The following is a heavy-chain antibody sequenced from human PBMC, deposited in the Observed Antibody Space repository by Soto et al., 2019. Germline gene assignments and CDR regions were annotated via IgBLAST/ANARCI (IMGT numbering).Heavy chain of an antibody. CDR1: GFSFDTYG. CDR3: ARCGYSSGGRYFDY. J-gene: IGHJ4*02. D-gene: IGHD6-19*01. V-gene: IGHV3-33*01. CDR2: TWYDGTNN. Sequence: QVQLVESGGGVVQPGRSLRLSCAASGFSFDTYGMHWVRQAPGKGLEWVAVTWYDGTNNYYADSVKGRFTISRDNSKSTLYLQRNSRRAEYTAVYYCARCGYSSGGRYFDYWGQGTLVTVSS.